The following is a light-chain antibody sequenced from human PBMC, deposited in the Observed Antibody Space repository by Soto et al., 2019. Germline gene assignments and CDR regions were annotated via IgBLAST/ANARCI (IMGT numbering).Light chain of an antibody. CDR1: QSVSRK. V-gene: IGKV3-15*01. Sequence: EIVMTQSPAPLSGSPGERVTLSCRASQSVSRKLAWYQQKPGQAPRLLIYGTTTRATGIPARFSGSGSGTEFTLTISSLQYEDFGIYYCQQYGHWPPYTFGQGTTLETK. J-gene: IGKJ2*01. CDR3: QQYGHWPPYT. CDR2: GTT.